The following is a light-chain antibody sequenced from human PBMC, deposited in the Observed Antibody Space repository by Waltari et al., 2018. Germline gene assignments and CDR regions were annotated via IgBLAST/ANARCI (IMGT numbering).Light chain of an antibody. J-gene: IGKJ4*01. CDR2: KAS. Sequence: DIQMTQSPSSLSASAGDRVTITCRASQGISSFLAWYQQKPGKAPKLLIYKASTLQSGVPSRFSGSGSGTDFTLTISSLQPEDFATYYCQQHNSNPLTFGGGTKVEIK. CDR3: QQHNSNPLT. CDR1: QGISSF. V-gene: IGKV1-9*01.